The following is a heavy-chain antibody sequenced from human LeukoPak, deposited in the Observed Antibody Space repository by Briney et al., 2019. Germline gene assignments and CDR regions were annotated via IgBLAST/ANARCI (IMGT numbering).Heavy chain of an antibody. CDR2: ISSSSSTR. D-gene: IGHD6-25*01. CDR1: GFTFSTYS. J-gene: IGHJ5*02. CDR3: AREASGGFRWFDP. V-gene: IGHV3-48*02. Sequence: PGGSLRLSCAASGFTFSTYSMNWVRQAPGKGLEWVSYISSSSSTRYYADSVKGRSTISRDNAKNSLYLQMNSLRDEDTAVYYCAREASGGFRWFDPWGQGTLVTVSS.